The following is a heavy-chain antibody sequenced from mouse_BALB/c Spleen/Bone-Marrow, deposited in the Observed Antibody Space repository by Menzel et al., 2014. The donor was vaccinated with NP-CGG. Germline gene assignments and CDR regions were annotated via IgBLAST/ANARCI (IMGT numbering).Heavy chain of an antibody. J-gene: IGHJ4*01. V-gene: IGHV1-69*02. CDR3: TRWLPYAMDY. CDR2: IYPSDSYT. CDR1: GYTFTNFW. D-gene: IGHD2-2*01. Sequence: QVHLQQPGAELVRPGASVKLSCKASGYTFTNFWINWVKQGPGQGLEWIGNIYPSDSYTNYNQKFKDKATLTVDKSSSTAYMQLSSPTSEDSAVYYCTRWLPYAMDYWGQGTSVTVSS.